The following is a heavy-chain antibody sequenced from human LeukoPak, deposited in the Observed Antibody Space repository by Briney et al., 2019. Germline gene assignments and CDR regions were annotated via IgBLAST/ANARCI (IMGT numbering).Heavy chain of an antibody. D-gene: IGHD3-22*01. CDR3: AKDEKGYYHDTSGYPDAFDI. CDR2: INAGNGNT. Sequence: GASVKVSCKASGYDFTSYAMHWVRQAPGQRLEWMGWINAGNGNTKYSQKFQDRVTVTRDTSTSTAYKELSSLRSEDTAVYYCAKDEKGYYHDTSGYPDAFDIWGQGTMVTVSS. V-gene: IGHV1-3*01. CDR1: GYDFTSYA. J-gene: IGHJ3*02.